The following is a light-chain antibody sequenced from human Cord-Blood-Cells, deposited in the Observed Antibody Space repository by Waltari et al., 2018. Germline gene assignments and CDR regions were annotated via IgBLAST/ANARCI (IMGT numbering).Light chain of an antibody. CDR3: MQALQTPWT. J-gene: IGKJ1*01. CDR2: LGS. CDR1: QSLLHSNGYNY. Sequence: DIVMIQSPLSLPVTAGESASISCRSSQSLLHSNGYNYLDWYLQKPGQSPQLLIYLGSNRTSGVPDRFSGSGSGTDFTLKISRVEAEDVGVYYCMQALQTPWTFGQGTKVEIK. V-gene: IGKV2-28*01.